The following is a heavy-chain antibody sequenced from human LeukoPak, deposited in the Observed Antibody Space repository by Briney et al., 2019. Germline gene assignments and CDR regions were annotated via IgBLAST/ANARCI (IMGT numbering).Heavy chain of an antibody. CDR2: IYYSGST. CDR1: GGSISSGDYY. D-gene: IGHD3-22*01. CDR3: ARGYNSDSSGYYPDWYFAL. V-gene: IGHV4-30-4*01. Sequence: SQTLSLTCSVSGGSISSGDYYWTWIRQPPGKGLEWIGYIYYSGSTYYNPSLKSRVTISVDTSKNQFSLKLSSVTAADTAVYFCARGYNSDSSGYYPDWYFALWGRGTLVTVSS. J-gene: IGHJ2*01.